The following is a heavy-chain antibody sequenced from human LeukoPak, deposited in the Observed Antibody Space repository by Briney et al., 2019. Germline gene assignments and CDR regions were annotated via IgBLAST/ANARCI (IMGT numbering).Heavy chain of an antibody. Sequence: PGGSLRLSCAASGFTVSSNYMSWVRQAPGKGLEWVSAIYSGGSTYYADSVKGRFTISRDNSKNTLYLQMNSLRAEDTAVYYCARAYVNYYYYMDVWGKGTTVTVSS. D-gene: IGHD3-16*01. CDR2: IYSGGST. J-gene: IGHJ6*03. CDR3: ARAYVNYYYYMDV. CDR1: GFTVSSNY. V-gene: IGHV3-53*01.